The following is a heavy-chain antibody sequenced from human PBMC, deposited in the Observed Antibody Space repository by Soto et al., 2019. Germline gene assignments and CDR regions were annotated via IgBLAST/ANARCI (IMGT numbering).Heavy chain of an antibody. CDR2: IYYSGST. CDR3: ARRYGYSFDY. Sequence: TSETLSLTCTVSGGSISSYYWSWIRQPPGKGLEWIGYIYYSGSTNYNPSLKSRVTISVDTSKNQFSLKLSSVTAADTAVYYCARRYGYSFDYWGQGTLVTVSS. CDR1: GGSISSYY. J-gene: IGHJ4*02. D-gene: IGHD1-20*01. V-gene: IGHV4-59*08.